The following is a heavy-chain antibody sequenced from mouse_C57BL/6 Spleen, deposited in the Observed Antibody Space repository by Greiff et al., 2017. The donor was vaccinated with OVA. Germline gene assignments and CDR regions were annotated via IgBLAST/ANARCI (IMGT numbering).Heavy chain of an antibody. CDR3: ARSYDYDDYAMDY. J-gene: IGHJ4*01. V-gene: IGHV5-17*01. D-gene: IGHD2-4*01. CDR2: ISSGSSTI. Sequence: DVHLVESGGGLVKPGGSLKLSCAASGFTFSDYGMHWVRQAPEKGLEWVAYISSGSSTIYYADTVKGRFTISRDNAKNTLFLQMTSLRSEDTAMYYCARSYDYDDYAMDYWGQGTSVTVSS. CDR1: GFTFSDYG.